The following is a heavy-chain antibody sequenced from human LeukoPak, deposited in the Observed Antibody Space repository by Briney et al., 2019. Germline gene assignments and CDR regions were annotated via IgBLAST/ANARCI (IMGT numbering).Heavy chain of an antibody. CDR1: GGSFSGYY. Sequence: SETLSLTCAVYGGSFSGYYWSWIRQPPGKGLEWIGYIYYSGSTYYNPSLKSRVTISVDTSKNQFSLKLSSVTAADTAVYYCARDTVTTSLPEVWGQGTTVTVSS. J-gene: IGHJ6*02. V-gene: IGHV4-34*09. CDR3: ARDTVTTSLPEV. D-gene: IGHD4-17*01. CDR2: IYYSGST.